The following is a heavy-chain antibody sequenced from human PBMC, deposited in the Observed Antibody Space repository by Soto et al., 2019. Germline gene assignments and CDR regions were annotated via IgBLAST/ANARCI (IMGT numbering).Heavy chain of an antibody. CDR3: AKGRASDCPGCTQDY. CDR1: GYTFNSYG. J-gene: IGHJ4*02. Sequence: ASVKVSCKASGYTFNSYGISWVRQAPGQGLEWMGWISAYNGNTNYVQKVQGRVTMTTDTSTSTAYMELNSLRAEDTAVYYCAKGRASDCPGCTQDYWGQGTLVTVSS. CDR2: ISAYNGNT. D-gene: IGHD2-21*02. V-gene: IGHV1-18*01.